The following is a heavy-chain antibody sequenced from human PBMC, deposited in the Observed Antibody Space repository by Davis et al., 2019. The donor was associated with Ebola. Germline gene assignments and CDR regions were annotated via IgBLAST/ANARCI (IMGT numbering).Heavy chain of an antibody. CDR1: GGSINRSASY. J-gene: IGHJ5*02. CDR3: ATLLVAGPTRFDP. D-gene: IGHD2-8*02. CDR2: VYYNGNA. Sequence: PSETLSLTCTVSGGSINRSASYWGWIRQPPGKGLEWLGTVYYNGNAFYNPSLKSRVTLTVGTSKNQFSLRLSSVTASDTAVYYCATLLVAGPTRFDPWGQGALVTVSS. V-gene: IGHV4-39*01.